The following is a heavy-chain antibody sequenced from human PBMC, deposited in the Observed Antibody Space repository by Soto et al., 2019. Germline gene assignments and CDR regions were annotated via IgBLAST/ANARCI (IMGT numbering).Heavy chain of an antibody. V-gene: IGHV4-59*01. J-gene: IGHJ6*02. CDR1: GDSISTYY. Sequence: ETLCRYCPVSGDSISTYYWTWIRQPPGKGLEWIGYIFSSGNTNYNPSLKSRVTISVDTSKYQFSLKLSSVTAADTAVYYCAREYYYGSASYSGMDVWGQGTKVTVYS. CDR3: AREYYYGSASYSGMDV. D-gene: IGHD3-10*01. CDR2: IFSSGNT.